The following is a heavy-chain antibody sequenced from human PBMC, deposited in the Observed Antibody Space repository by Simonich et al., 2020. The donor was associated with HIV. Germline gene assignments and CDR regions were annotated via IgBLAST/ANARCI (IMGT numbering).Heavy chain of an antibody. Sequence: QVQLVQSGAEVKKPGASVKVSCKVSGYTLTELSMHWVRQAPGKGVEWMGGVNPEDGETSYAQKFQGRVTMTEDSSTDTAHMELSSLTSEDTAVYFCAAVKYYYDSSGFSYDGVDVWGQGTMVTVSS. V-gene: IGHV1-24*01. CDR3: AAVKYYYDSSGFSYDGVDV. J-gene: IGHJ3*01. CDR2: VNPEDGET. D-gene: IGHD3-22*01. CDR1: GYTLTELS.